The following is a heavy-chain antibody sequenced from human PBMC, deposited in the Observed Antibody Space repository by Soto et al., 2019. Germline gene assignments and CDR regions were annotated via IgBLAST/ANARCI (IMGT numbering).Heavy chain of an antibody. CDR2: INPNSGAT. D-gene: IGHD2-15*01. J-gene: IGHJ6*02. Sequence: QVQLVQSGAEVKKPGASVKVSCKASGYTFTDYYIHWVRQAPGQGLEWMGWINPNSGATNYAQKFQGWVTMTRDTSIHTAYMELNRLRSDDTAVYYCARGLKRGGGYHYYGLDVWGQGTTVTVSS. CDR1: GYTFTDYY. V-gene: IGHV1-2*04. CDR3: ARGLKRGGGYHYYGLDV.